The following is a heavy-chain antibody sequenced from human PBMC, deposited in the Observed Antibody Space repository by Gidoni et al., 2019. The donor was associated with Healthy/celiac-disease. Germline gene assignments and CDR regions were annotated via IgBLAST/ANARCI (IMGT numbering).Heavy chain of an antibody. J-gene: IGHJ3*02. Sequence: QVPLQESGPGLVKPSVTLSLTCTVSGGSISSYYWSWIRQPPGKGLEWIGYIYYSGSTNYNPSLKSRVTISVDTSKNQFSLKLSSVTAADTAVYYCALGATTGDAFDIWGQGTMVTVSS. V-gene: IGHV4-59*01. CDR2: IYYSGST. CDR1: GGSISSYY. D-gene: IGHD1-26*01. CDR3: ALGATTGDAFDI.